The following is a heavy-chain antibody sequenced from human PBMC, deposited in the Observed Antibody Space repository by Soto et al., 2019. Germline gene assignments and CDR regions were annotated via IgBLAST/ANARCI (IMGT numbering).Heavy chain of an antibody. CDR2: IWYDGSNK. CDR3: ARDKTRLNYDILTGYLVLDAFDI. Sequence: PGGSLRLSCAASGFTFSSYGMHWVRQAPGKGLEWVAVIWYDGSNKYYADSVKGRFTISRDNSKNTLYLQMNSLRAEDTAVYYCARDKTRLNYDILTGYLVLDAFDIWGQGTMVTVSS. J-gene: IGHJ3*02. CDR1: GFTFSSYG. D-gene: IGHD3-9*01. V-gene: IGHV3-33*01.